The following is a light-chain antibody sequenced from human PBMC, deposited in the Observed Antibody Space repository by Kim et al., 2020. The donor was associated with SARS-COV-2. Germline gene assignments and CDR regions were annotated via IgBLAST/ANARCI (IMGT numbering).Light chain of an antibody. CDR1: QSVTSY. J-gene: IGKJ1*01. Sequence: LTAGERATLSGRAAQSVTSYSAWYQQKPGQAPRLLICDASNRATGTQARCSGSGSGTDFTLTISSLEPEDFAVYYCQERSNWTWTFGQGTKVDIK. V-gene: IGKV3-11*01. CDR3: QERSNWTWT. CDR2: DAS.